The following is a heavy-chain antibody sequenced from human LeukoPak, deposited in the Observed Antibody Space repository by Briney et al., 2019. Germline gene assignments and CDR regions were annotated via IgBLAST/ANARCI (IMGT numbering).Heavy chain of an antibody. CDR3: ARDPSVVVAATTYYYYDMDV. D-gene: IGHD2-15*01. Sequence: TGRSLRLSCAASGFTFSAYSMNSVRQAPGKGLEWGSFISTTSGVIFYADSVEGRFTISRDNAKNTLYLQMNSLRAEDTAVYYCARDPSVVVAATTYYYYDMDVWGQGTTVTVSS. J-gene: IGHJ6*02. CDR1: GFTFSAYS. V-gene: IGHV3-21*05. CDR2: ISTTSGVI.